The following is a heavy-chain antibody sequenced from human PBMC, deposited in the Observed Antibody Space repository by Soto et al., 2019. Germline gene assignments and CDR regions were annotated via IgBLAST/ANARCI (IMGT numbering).Heavy chain of an antibody. CDR2: IIPIFGTA. CDR1: GGTFSSYA. CDR3: ARAGYSSSPGAFDI. V-gene: IGHV1-69*13. D-gene: IGHD6-6*01. J-gene: IGHJ3*02. Sequence: ASVKVSCKASGGTFSSYAISWVRQAPGQGLEWMGGIIPIFGTANHAQKFQGRVTITADESTSTAYMELSSLRSEDTAVYYCARAGYSSSPGAFDIWGQGTVVTVSS.